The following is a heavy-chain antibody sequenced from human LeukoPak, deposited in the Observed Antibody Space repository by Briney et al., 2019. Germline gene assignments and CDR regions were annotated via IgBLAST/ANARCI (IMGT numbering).Heavy chain of an antibody. Sequence: SETLSLTCTVSGGSISSYYWSWIRQPPGKGLEWIGYIYYSGSTNYNPSLKSRVTISVDTSKNQFSLKLSSVTAADTAVYYCARGGGYDDYFDYRGQGTLVTVSS. D-gene: IGHD5-12*01. CDR3: ARGGGYDDYFDY. CDR2: IYYSGST. J-gene: IGHJ4*02. CDR1: GGSISSYY. V-gene: IGHV4-59*08.